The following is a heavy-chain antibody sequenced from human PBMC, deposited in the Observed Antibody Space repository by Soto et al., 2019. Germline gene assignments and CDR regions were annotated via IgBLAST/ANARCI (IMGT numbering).Heavy chain of an antibody. CDR3: AKVPTSIAARQPHYYGMDV. D-gene: IGHD6-6*01. J-gene: IGHJ6*02. Sequence: EVQLLESGGGLVQPGGSLRLSCAASGFTFSSYAMSWVRQAPGKGLEWVSAISGSGGSTYYADSVKGRFTISRDNSKNTLYLQMNSLRAEDTAVYYCAKVPTSIAARQPHYYGMDVWGQGTTVTVSS. V-gene: IGHV3-23*01. CDR1: GFTFSSYA. CDR2: ISGSGGST.